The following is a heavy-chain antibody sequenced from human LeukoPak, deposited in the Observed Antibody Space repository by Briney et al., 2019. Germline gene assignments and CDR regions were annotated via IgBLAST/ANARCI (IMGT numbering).Heavy chain of an antibody. CDR3: ARQVGPDY. V-gene: IGHV3-30*02. CDR1: GFTFSSYG. CDR2: IRYDGSNK. J-gene: IGHJ4*02. Sequence: GGSLRLSCAASGFTFSSYGMHWVRQAPGKGLEWVAFIRYDGSNKYYADSVKGRFTISRDNSKNTLYLQMNSLRGEDTAVYFCARQVGPDYWGQGTLVTVSS.